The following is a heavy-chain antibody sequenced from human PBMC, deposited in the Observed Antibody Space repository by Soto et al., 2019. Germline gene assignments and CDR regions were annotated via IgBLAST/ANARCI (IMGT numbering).Heavy chain of an antibody. D-gene: IGHD5-12*01. CDR2: ISWDGGST. J-gene: IGHJ6*02. Sequence: GGSLRLSCAASGFTFDDYTMHWVRQAPGKGLEWVSLISWDGGSTYYADSVKGRFTISRDNSKNSLYLQMNSLRTEDTALYYCAKDLGGYADYYYGMDVWGQGTTLTVS. CDR3: AKDLGGYADYYYGMDV. CDR1: GFTFDDYT. V-gene: IGHV3-43*01.